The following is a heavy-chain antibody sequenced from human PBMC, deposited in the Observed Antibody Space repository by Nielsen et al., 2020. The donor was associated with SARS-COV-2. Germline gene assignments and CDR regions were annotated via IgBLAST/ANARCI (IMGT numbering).Heavy chain of an antibody. CDR2: FDPEDGET. CDR1: GYTLTELS. CDR3: ATGVVVPAAMNWGGFDY. J-gene: IGHJ4*02. D-gene: IGHD2-2*01. Sequence: ASVKVSCKVSGYTLTELSMHWVRQAPGKGLAWMGGFDPEDGETIYAQKFQGRVTMTEDTSTDTAYMELSSLRSEDTAVYYCATGVVVPAAMNWGGFDYWGQGTLVTVSS. V-gene: IGHV1-24*01.